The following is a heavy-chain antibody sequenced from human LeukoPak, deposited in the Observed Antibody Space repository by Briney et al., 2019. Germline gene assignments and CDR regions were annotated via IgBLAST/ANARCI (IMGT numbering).Heavy chain of an antibody. V-gene: IGHV1-69*15. Sequence: ASVKVSFKASGGTFSSYAISWVRQAPGQGLEWMGRIFPIFATANYAQKFQGRVTITADESTSTAYMELSSLRSEDTAVYYCAREGGSYEAYDYWGQGTLVTVSS. D-gene: IGHD1-26*01. CDR1: GGTFSSYA. J-gene: IGHJ4*02. CDR3: AREGGSYEAYDY. CDR2: IFPIFATA.